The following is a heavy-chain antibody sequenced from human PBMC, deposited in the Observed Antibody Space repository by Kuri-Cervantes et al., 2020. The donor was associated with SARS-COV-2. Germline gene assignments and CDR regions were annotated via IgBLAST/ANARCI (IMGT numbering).Heavy chain of an antibody. J-gene: IGHJ4*02. CDR2: IRYDGSNK. CDR1: GFTFSSYS. Sequence: GGSLRLSCAASGFTFSSYSMNWVRQAPGKGLEWVAFIRYDGSNKYYADSVKGRFTISRDNSKNTLYLQMNSLRAEDTAVYYCAKDGLRVVEEWLPFDYWGQGTLVTVSS. D-gene: IGHD3-3*01. CDR3: AKDGLRVVEEWLPFDY. V-gene: IGHV3-30*02.